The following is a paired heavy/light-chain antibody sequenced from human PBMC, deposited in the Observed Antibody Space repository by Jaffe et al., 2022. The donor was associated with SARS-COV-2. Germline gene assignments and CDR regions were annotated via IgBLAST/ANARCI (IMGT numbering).Light chain of an antibody. CDR2: DNN. CDR1: SSNLGDNF. CDR3: GTWDSSLSAVV. Sequence: QSVLTQPPSVSAAPGQKVTISCSGSSSNLGDNFVSWYQQLPGTAPKLLLYDNNKRPSGIPDRFSGSKSGTSATLGITGLQTGDEGDYYCGTWDSSLSAVVFGGGTKLTVL. J-gene: IGLJ2*01. V-gene: IGLV1-51*01.
Heavy chain of an antibody. J-gene: IGHJ3*02. CDR3: TTMSFWSNYAYNAFDM. CDR1: GLTFRGAW. Sequence: EVQLVESGGGWVKPGESLRLSCVASGLTFRGAWMSWVRQAPGKGLEWVGRIKSKTDGGTAHFAAPVKGRFSISREDSESTLYLQMTSLKPEDTAVYYCTTMSFWSNYAYNAFDMWGPGTVVIVSS. D-gene: IGHD3-10*01. CDR2: IKSKTDGGTA. V-gene: IGHV3-15*01.